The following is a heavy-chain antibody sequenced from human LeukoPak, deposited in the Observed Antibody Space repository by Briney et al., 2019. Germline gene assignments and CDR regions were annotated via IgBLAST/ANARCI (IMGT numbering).Heavy chain of an antibody. V-gene: IGHV1-69*01. Sequence: SVKVSCKASGGTFSSYTINWVRQAPGQGLEWMGGIIPVFGTANYVQKFQGRVTITADESTSTAYMELSSLRSEDTAVYYCAKHTRENLPIKDHDDYYYYFMDVWGKGTMVTVSS. CDR2: IIPVFGTA. CDR1: GGTFSSYT. CDR3: AKHTRENLPIKDHDDYYYYFMDV. J-gene: IGHJ6*03.